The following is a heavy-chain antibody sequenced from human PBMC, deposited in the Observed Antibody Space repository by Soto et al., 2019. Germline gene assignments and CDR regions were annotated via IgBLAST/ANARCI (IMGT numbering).Heavy chain of an antibody. J-gene: IGHJ6*02. D-gene: IGHD3-22*01. V-gene: IGHV3-11*01. Sequence: QVQLVESGGGLVKPGGSLRLSCAASGFTFSDYYMSWIRQAPGKGLEWVSYISSSGSTIYYADSVKGRFTISRDNAKNSLNLQMNSLRAEDTAVYYCARLDGNDYDSSGYYYYYYGMDVWGQGTTATVSS. CDR3: ARLDGNDYDSSGYYYYYYGMDV. CDR2: ISSSGSTI. CDR1: GFTFSDYY.